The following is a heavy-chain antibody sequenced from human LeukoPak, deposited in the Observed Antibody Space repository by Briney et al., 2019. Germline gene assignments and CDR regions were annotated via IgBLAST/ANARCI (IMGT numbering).Heavy chain of an antibody. CDR2: IYYSGSA. J-gene: IGHJ4*02. V-gene: IGHV4-59*12. D-gene: IGHD6-13*01. Sequence: SETLSLTCTVSGGSISTYYWSWIRQPPGKGLEWIGYIYYSGSANYNPSLKSRVTISVDTSKNQFSLKLSSVTAADTAVYYCARRGRYSSSCIDYWGQGTLVTVSS. CDR3: ARRGRYSSSCIDY. CDR1: GGSISTYY.